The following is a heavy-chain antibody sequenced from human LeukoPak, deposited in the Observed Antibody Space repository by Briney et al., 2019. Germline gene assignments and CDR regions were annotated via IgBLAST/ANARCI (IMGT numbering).Heavy chain of an antibody. CDR3: ARAGADYGDYRSY. J-gene: IGHJ4*02. D-gene: IGHD4-17*01. Sequence: PGGSLTLFCAASGFTFNSYSMNWVRQAPGKGLEWVSYISSSSSTIYYADSVKGRFTISRDNAKNSLYLQMNSLRDEDTAGYYCARAGADYGDYRSYWGQGTLVTVSS. CDR1: GFTFNSYS. CDR2: ISSSSSTI. V-gene: IGHV3-48*02.